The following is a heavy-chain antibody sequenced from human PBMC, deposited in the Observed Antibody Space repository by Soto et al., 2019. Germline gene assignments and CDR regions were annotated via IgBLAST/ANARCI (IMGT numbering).Heavy chain of an antibody. V-gene: IGHV1-18*04. J-gene: IGHJ4*02. CDR2: ISAYNGNT. D-gene: IGHD1-26*01. CDR1: GYTFTSYY. CDR3: ASLWELQDDN. Sequence: GASVKVSCKASGYTFTSYYMHWVRQAPGQGLEWMGWISAYNGNTNYAQKLQGRVTMTTDTSTSTAYMELRSLRSDVTAVYYCASLWELQDDNRGQGTLVTVSS.